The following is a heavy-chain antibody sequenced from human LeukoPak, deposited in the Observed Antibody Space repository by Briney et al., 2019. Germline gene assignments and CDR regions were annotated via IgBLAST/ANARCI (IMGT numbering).Heavy chain of an antibody. J-gene: IGHJ3*02. V-gene: IGHV1-46*01. D-gene: IGHD2-21*02. CDR3: ARDRNGDQRANAFDI. CDR2: INPSGDTT. CDR1: GFTFTTYF. Sequence: ASVTVSCKASGFTFTTYFMHWVRQAPGQGLEWMGKINPSGDTTTYAQKFQGRVTMTRDTSTSTGYMELRSLRSEDTAVYYCARDRNGDQRANAFDIWGQGTMVTVSS.